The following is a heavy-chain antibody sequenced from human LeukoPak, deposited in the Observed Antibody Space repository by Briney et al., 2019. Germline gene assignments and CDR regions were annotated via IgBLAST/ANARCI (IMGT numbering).Heavy chain of an antibody. CDR1: GSSISSYY. V-gene: IGHV4-59*08. Sequence: SETLSLTCTVSGSSISSYYWSWIRQPPGKGLEWIGYIYYSGSTNYNPSLKSRVTISVDTSKNQFSLKLSSVTAADTAVYYCARLGGPPYYYGMDVWGQGTTVTVSS. CDR3: ARLGGPPYYYGMDV. CDR2: IYYSGST. D-gene: IGHD4-23*01. J-gene: IGHJ6*02.